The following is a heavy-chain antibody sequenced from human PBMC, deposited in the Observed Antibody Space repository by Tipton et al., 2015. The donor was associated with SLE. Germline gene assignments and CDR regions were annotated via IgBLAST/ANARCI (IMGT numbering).Heavy chain of an antibody. D-gene: IGHD6-19*01. CDR1: GASINTYY. CDR2: IFYTGST. J-gene: IGHJ4*02. V-gene: IGHV4-59*12. CDR3: ARDIGVVGAGVTPLDY. Sequence: LRLSCTVSGASINTYYWTWIRQPPGKGLEWIGSIFYTGSTNYNPSLKSRATMSVDRAENQFHLKLRSVTAADTAVYFCARDIGVVGAGVTPLDYWGQGILVIVSS.